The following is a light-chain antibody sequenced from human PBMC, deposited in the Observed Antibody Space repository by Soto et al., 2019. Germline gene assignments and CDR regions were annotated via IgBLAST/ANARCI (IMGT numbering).Light chain of an antibody. CDR3: QQYGSSHMYS. J-gene: IGKJ2*01. Sequence: ELVLTQSPGTLSLSPGERATLSCRASQSVSSSYLAWYQQKPGQAPRLLIYVASSRVTGIPDRFSGSWSGTSFTITISRLEPADFAVYYCQQYGSSHMYSFGQGTQLEIK. V-gene: IGKV3-20*01. CDR1: QSVSSSY. CDR2: VAS.